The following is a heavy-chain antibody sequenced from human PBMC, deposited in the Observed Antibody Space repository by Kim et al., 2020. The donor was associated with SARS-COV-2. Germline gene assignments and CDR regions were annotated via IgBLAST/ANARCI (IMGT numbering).Heavy chain of an antibody. D-gene: IGHD5-12*01. CDR3: ASLTPPKSDYEAEVGN. CDR1: GFTFSNYG. V-gene: IGHV3-33*01. Sequence: GGSLRLSCAASGFTFSNYGMHWVRQAPGKGLEWVAVIWSDGSNKYYADTVKGRFTISRDNSKNTLYLQMNSLRAEDTAVYYCASLTPPKSDYEAEVGNWGQRTLVTLSS. J-gene: IGHJ4*02. CDR2: IWSDGSNK.